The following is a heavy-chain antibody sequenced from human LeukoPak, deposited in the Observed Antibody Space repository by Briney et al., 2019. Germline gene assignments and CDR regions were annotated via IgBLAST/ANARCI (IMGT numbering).Heavy chain of an antibody. J-gene: IGHJ6*02. CDR3: ARVGIVPAGAHYYYYYGMDV. CDR1: GGTFSSYA. D-gene: IGHD2-2*01. Sequence: SVKVSCKVSGGTFSSYAISWVRQAPGQGLEWMGRIIPIFGIANYAQKFQGRVTITADKSTSTAYMELSSLRSEDTAVYYCARVGIVPAGAHYYYYYGMDVWGQGTTVTVSS. CDR2: IIPIFGIA. V-gene: IGHV1-69*04.